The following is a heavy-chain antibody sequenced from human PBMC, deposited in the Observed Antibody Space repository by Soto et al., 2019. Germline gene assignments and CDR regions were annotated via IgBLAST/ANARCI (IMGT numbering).Heavy chain of an antibody. CDR1: GGTFSSYA. D-gene: IGHD6-6*01. Sequence: QVQLVQSGAEVKKPGSSVKVSCKASGGTFSSYAISWVRQAPGQGLEWMGGIIPIFGTANYAQKFQGRVTITADESTSTAYMELSSLRSEDTAGYYCAKPHYSSSSVIAYGMDVWGQGTTVTVSS. J-gene: IGHJ6*02. V-gene: IGHV1-69*01. CDR2: IIPIFGTA. CDR3: AKPHYSSSSVIAYGMDV.